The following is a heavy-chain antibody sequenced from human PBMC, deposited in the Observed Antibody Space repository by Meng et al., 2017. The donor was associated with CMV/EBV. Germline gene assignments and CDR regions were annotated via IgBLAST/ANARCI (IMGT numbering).Heavy chain of an antibody. Sequence: GGSLRLSCAAPGFTVSSNYMSWVRQAPGKGLEWVSVIYSGGSTYYADSVKGRFTISRDNSKNTLYLQMNSLRAEDTAVYYCARKIVDDAFDIWGQGTMVTVSS. D-gene: IGHD2/OR15-2a*01. J-gene: IGHJ3*02. CDR3: ARKIVDDAFDI. V-gene: IGHV3-66*02. CDR2: IYSGGST. CDR1: GFTVSSNY.